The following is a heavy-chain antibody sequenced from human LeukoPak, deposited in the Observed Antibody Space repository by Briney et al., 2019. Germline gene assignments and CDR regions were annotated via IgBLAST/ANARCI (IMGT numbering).Heavy chain of an antibody. CDR3: ARTSYDYVWGSYRLFDY. V-gene: IGHV1-69*13. D-gene: IGHD3-16*02. CDR1: GGTFSSYA. CDR2: IIPIFGTA. Sequence: ASVKVSCKASGGTFSSYAISWVRQAPGQGLEWMGGIIPIFGTANYAQKFQGRVTITADESTSTAYMKLSSLRSEDTAVYYCARTSYDYVWGSYRLFDYWGQGTLVTVSS. J-gene: IGHJ4*02.